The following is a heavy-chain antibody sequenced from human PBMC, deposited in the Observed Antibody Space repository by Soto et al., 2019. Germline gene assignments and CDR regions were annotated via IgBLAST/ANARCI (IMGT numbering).Heavy chain of an antibody. J-gene: IGHJ4*02. CDR1: GFTFSSYA. CDR3: AKDELNTAMGPGGYFDY. D-gene: IGHD5-18*01. CDR2: ISGSGGST. Sequence: EVQLLESGGGLVQPGGSLRLSCAASGFTFSSYAMSWVRQAPGKGLEWVSAISGSGGSTYYADSVKGRFTISRDNSKNTLYLQMTSLRAEDTAVYYCAKDELNTAMGPGGYFDYWGQGTLVTVSS. V-gene: IGHV3-23*01.